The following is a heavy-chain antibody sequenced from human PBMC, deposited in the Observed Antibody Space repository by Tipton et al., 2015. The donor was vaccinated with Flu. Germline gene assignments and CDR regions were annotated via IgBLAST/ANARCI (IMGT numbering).Heavy chain of an antibody. V-gene: IGHV4-39*01. J-gene: IGHJ4*02. CDR3: ARHHGTPYYFDY. CDR1: GGSISSSSYY. CDR2: IYYSGST. Sequence: GLVKPSETLSLTCTVSGGSISSSSYYWGWIRQPPGKGLEWIGSIYYSGSTYYNPSLKSRVTISVDTSKNQFSLKLSSVTAADTAVYYCARHHGTPYYFDYWGQGTLVTVSS. D-gene: IGHD1-26*01.